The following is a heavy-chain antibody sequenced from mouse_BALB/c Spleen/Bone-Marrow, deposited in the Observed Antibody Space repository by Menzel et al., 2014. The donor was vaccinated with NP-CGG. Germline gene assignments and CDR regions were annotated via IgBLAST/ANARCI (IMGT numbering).Heavy chain of an antibody. Sequence: VQLKESGGGLVQPGGSRKLSCAASGFTFSSFGMHWVRQPPEKGLEWVAYISSGSRTIYYADTVKGRFTISRDNPKNTLFLQMTGLRSEDTAMYYCTRGGNWEDFDYWGQGTTLTVSS. V-gene: IGHV5-17*02. CDR1: GFTFSSFG. D-gene: IGHD4-1*01. CDR3: TRGGNWEDFDY. CDR2: ISSGSRTI. J-gene: IGHJ2*01.